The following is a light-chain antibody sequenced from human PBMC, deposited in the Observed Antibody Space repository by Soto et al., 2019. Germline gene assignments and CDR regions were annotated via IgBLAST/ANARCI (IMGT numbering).Light chain of an antibody. CDR2: GAS. V-gene: IGKV3-15*01. J-gene: IGKJ2*01. Sequence: EIVMTQSPATLSVSPGERATLSCRASQSVSSNLAWYQQKPGQAPRLLIYGASTRATGIPARFSGSGSGTEFTLTISSRQSEDFAVYYCQQYNNWPPKYTFGQGTKLDIK. CDR3: QQYNNWPPKYT. CDR1: QSVSSN.